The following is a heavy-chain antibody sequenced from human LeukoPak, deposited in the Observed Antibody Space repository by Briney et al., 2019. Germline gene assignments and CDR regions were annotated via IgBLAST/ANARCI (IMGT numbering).Heavy chain of an antibody. CDR3: ASLYSSGWFIFDY. CDR1: GFTFSSYS. CDR2: ISSSSSTI. D-gene: IGHD6-19*01. V-gene: IGHV3-48*04. J-gene: IGHJ4*02. Sequence: PGGSLRLSCAASGFTFSSYSMNWVRQAPGKGLEWVSYISSSSSTIYYADSVKGRFTISRDNAKNSLYLQMNSLRAEDTAVYYCASLYSSGWFIFDYWGQGTLVTVSS.